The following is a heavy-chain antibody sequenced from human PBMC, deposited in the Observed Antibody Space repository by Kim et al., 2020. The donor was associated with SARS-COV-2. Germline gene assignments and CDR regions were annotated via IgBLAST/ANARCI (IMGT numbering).Heavy chain of an antibody. CDR3: AKEEGFGAVSS. Sequence: GGSLRLSCAASGFNFTTYAMTWVRQSAGAGLEWVSSLSGGANSTYYADSVKGRFTISSDTSRSTLYLQMSSLRAEDSAVYYCAKEEGFGAVSSWGQGTLV. D-gene: IGHD3-10*01. V-gene: IGHV3-23*01. CDR2: LSGGANST. J-gene: IGHJ5*02. CDR1: GFNFTTYA.